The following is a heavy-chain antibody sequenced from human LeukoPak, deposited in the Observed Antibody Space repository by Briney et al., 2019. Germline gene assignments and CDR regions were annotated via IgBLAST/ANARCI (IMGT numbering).Heavy chain of an antibody. Sequence: SETLSLTCTVSGGSISSSSYYWGWIRQPPGKGLEWIGSIYYSGSTYYNPSLKSRVTISVDTSKNQFSLKLSSVTAADAAVYYCARQSRVDYYGSGSYYNKTLDYWGQGTLVTVSS. CDR2: IYYSGST. D-gene: IGHD3-10*01. CDR3: ARQSRVDYYGSGSYYNKTLDY. V-gene: IGHV4-39*01. J-gene: IGHJ4*02. CDR1: GGSISSSSYY.